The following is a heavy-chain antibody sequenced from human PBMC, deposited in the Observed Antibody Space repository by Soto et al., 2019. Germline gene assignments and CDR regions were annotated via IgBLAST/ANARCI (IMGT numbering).Heavy chain of an antibody. V-gene: IGHV4-31*03. Sequence: SETLSLTCTVSGGSISSGGYYWSWIRQHPGKGLEWIGYIYYSGSTYYNPSLKSRVTISVDTSKNQFSLKLSSVTAADTAVYYCARAVDIGLGYNWNIEESGWLDPWGQGTLVTVSS. J-gene: IGHJ5*02. CDR1: GGSISSGGYY. D-gene: IGHD1-20*01. CDR3: ARAVDIGLGYNWNIEESGWLDP. CDR2: IYYSGST.